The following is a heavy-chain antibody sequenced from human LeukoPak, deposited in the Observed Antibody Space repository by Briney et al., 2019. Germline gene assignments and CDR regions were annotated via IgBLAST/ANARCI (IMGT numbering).Heavy chain of an antibody. Sequence: GGSLRLSCAASGFTFSSYGMHWVRQAPGKGLEWVAVISYDGSNKYYADSVKGRFTISRDNSKNTLYLQMNSLRAEDTAVYYCANLELDYYYGMDVWGQGTTVTVSS. D-gene: IGHD1-7*01. CDR1: GFTFSSYG. V-gene: IGHV3-30*18. J-gene: IGHJ6*02. CDR3: ANLELDYYYGMDV. CDR2: ISYDGSNK.